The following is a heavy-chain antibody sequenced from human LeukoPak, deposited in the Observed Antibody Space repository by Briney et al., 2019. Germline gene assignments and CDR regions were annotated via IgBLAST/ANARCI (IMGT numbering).Heavy chain of an antibody. D-gene: IGHD3-22*01. V-gene: IGHV3-9*01. CDR3: EKDKNYDSRGIDY. Sequence: GGSLRLSCVASGFTFDDYAMHWIRQAPGKGLEWFSGISWNSGTISYAASANGRFTISRDNAKNSLYLQMNSQRAEDTDLYYCEKDKNYDSRGIDYWGQGTLVTVSS. J-gene: IGHJ4*02. CDR1: GFTFDDYA. CDR2: ISWNSGTI.